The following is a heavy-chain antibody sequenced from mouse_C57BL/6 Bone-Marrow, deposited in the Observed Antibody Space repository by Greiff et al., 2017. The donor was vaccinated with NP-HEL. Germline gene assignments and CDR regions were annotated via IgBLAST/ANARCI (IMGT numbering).Heavy chain of an antibody. Sequence: EVMLVESGGGLVQPGGSLKLSCAASGFTFSDYYMYWVRQTPEKRLEWVAYISNGGGSTYYPDTVKGRFTISRDNAKNTLYLQMSRLKSEDTAMYYCARHRYYGSSWYFDVWGTGTTVTVSS. CDR3: ARHRYYGSSWYFDV. CDR2: ISNGGGST. CDR1: GFTFSDYY. V-gene: IGHV5-12*01. D-gene: IGHD1-1*01. J-gene: IGHJ1*03.